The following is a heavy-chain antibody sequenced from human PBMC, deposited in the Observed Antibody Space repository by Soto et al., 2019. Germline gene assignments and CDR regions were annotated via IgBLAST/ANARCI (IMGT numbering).Heavy chain of an antibody. CDR2: IKQDGSEK. V-gene: IGHV3-7*04. J-gene: IGHJ4*02. CDR1: GFTFSSHW. D-gene: IGHD1-20*01. CDR3: ARDWYMDY. Sequence: EVQLVESGGGLVQPGESLRLSCAASGFTFSSHWINWLRQTPGKGLEWLAVIKQDGSEKYYVDSVKGRFTVSRDNAKNSAYLQMNSLRVDDTAVYYCARDWYMDYWGQGTLVTVSS.